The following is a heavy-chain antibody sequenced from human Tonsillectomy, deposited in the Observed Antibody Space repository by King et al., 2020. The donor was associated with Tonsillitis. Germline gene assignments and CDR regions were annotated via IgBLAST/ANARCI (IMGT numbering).Heavy chain of an antibody. CDR2: IIGGGGST. Sequence: VQLVESGGGLVQPGESLRLSCAASGFTFSSCAMTWVRQAPGKGLEWVSAIIGGGGSTYYADSVKGRFTISRDNSKNTLYLQMNSLRAEDTAVYYCAEVRRGTGHRVSADWYFDLWGRGTLVTVSS. CDR1: GFTFSSCA. CDR3: AEVRRGTGHRVSADWYFDL. D-gene: IGHD7-27*01. J-gene: IGHJ2*01. V-gene: IGHV3-23*04.